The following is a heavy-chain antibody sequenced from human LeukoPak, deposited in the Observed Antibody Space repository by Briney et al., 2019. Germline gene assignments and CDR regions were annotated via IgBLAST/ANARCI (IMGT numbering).Heavy chain of an antibody. V-gene: IGHV4-4*07. CDR1: GGSISSYY. CDR2: IYTSGST. Sequence: PLETLSLTCTVSGGSISSYYWSWLRQPAGKGLEWIGRIYTSGSTNYNPSLKSRVTMSVDTSKNQFSLKLSSVTAADTAVYYCARDEYYDFWSGQKGGFDYWGQGTLVTVSS. D-gene: IGHD3-3*01. CDR3: ARDEYYDFWSGQKGGFDY. J-gene: IGHJ4*02.